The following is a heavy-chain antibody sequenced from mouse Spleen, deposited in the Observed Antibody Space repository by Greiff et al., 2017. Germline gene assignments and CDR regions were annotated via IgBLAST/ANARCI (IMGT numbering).Heavy chain of an antibody. CDR1: GFTFSDYG. V-gene: IGHV5-15*02. D-gene: IGHD1-1*01. J-gene: IGHJ4*01. CDR3: AREDYVTMDY. Sequence: VQLKESGGGLVKPGGSLKLSCAASGFTFSDYGMAWVRQAPGKGPEWVAFISNLAYSIYYADTVTGRFTISRENAKNTLYLEMSSLRSEDTAMYYCAREDYVTMDYWGQGTSVTVSS. CDR2: ISNLAYSI.